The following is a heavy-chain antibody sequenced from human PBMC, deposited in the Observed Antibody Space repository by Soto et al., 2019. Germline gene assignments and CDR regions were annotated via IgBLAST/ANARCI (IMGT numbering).Heavy chain of an antibody. CDR3: ARLNRGTYDY. J-gene: IGHJ4*02. Sequence: PSETLSLTCAVSGGSISSYYWSWIRQPPGKGLEWLGYIFYTGSTDYNPALKGRVTISVDTSKNQFSLKLTSATAADTAVYYCARLNRGTYDYWGQGALVTVSS. CDR2: IFYTGST. V-gene: IGHV4-59*01. CDR1: GGSISSYY.